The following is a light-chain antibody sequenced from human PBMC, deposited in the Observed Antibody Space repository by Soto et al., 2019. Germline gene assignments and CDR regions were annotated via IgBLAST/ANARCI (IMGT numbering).Light chain of an antibody. CDR3: QQYNSYSLT. Sequence: DIQMTQSPSTLSASVGDRVTITCRASQSISSWLAWYQQKPGKAPKLLIYKASSLESGVPSRFSGSGSGTEFTLTISSLEPDDFATYYCQQYNSYSLTFGGGTKVEIK. V-gene: IGKV1-5*03. CDR2: KAS. CDR1: QSISSW. J-gene: IGKJ4*01.